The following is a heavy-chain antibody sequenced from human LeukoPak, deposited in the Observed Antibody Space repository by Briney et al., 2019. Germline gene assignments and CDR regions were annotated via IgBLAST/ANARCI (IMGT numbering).Heavy chain of an antibody. D-gene: IGHD3-10*01. V-gene: IGHV3-74*03. CDR1: GFNFTGYW. Sequence: PGGSLRFSGAGPGFNFTGYWMHWVRQPPGKGLVWISRLYSDGRSLTYADSVKGRFTISRDNAKNMLYLQMNSLRPDDTAVYYCARGRGLGEFAVASFDYWGQGTLVTVSS. CDR3: ARGRGLGEFAVASFDY. CDR2: LYSDGRSL. J-gene: IGHJ4*02.